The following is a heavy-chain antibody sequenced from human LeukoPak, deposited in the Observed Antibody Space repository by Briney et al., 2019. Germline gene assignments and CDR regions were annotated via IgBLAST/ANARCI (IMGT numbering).Heavy chain of an antibody. J-gene: IGHJ4*02. V-gene: IGHV3-74*01. Sequence: GGSLRLSCAASGFTFSSYWMHWVRQGPGKGLVWVSYTNSDGSSTAYADSVKGRFTISRDNAKNTLYLQMNSLRADDTAVYYCARDSSGWYGGYLDYWGQGSLVSVSS. CDR2: TNSDGSST. D-gene: IGHD6-19*01. CDR1: GFTFSSYW. CDR3: ARDSSGWYGGYLDY.